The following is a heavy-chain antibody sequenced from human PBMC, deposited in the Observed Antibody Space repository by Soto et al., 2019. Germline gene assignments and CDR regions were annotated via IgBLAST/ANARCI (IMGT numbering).Heavy chain of an antibody. J-gene: IGHJ4*01. CDR3: TIDSYSTVIVVRFDY. D-gene: IGHD3-22*01. V-gene: IGHV3-15*07. Sequence: GGSLRLSCAASGFTFSNAWINWVRQAPGKGLEWVGRIKSKTDGGTTDFAAPVKGRFAISRDDSKNMVYLQMNSLKTEDTGIYYCTIDSYSTVIVVRFDYWGRGTLVTVSS. CDR2: IKSKTDGGTT. CDR1: GFTFSNAW.